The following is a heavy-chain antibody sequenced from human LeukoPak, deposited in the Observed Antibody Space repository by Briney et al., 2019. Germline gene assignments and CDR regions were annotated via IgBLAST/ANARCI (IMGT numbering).Heavy chain of an antibody. Sequence: SEALSLTCTVSGGSISTYYWSWIRQPPGKGLEWIGYIYYSGSTNYNPSLKSRVTTSVDTSKNQFSLKLSSVTAADTAVYYCARDTGTVVDYWGQGTLVTVSS. V-gene: IGHV4-59*01. CDR3: ARDTGTVVDY. J-gene: IGHJ4*02. D-gene: IGHD4-23*01. CDR2: IYYSGST. CDR1: GGSISTYY.